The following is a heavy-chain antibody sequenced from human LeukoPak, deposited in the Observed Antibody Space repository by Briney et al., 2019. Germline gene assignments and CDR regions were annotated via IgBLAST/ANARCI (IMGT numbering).Heavy chain of an antibody. CDR1: GGTFSSYA. J-gene: IGHJ4*02. CDR3: ARGGDYGGHDYFDY. D-gene: IGHD4-23*01. CDR2: IIPIVGIA. V-gene: IGHV1-69*04. Sequence: SVKVSCKASGGTFSSYAISWVRQAPGQGLEWMGRIIPIVGIANYEQKFQGRVTITADKSTSTAYMELSGLRSEDTAVYYCARGGDYGGHDYFDYWGQGTLVTVSS.